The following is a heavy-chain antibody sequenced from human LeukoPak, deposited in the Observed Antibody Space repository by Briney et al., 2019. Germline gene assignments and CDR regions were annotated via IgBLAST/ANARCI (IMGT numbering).Heavy chain of an antibody. J-gene: IGHJ4*02. CDR1: GFTFSSYA. CDR3: AKRPGGGSYVLVY. D-gene: IGHD1-26*01. V-gene: IGHV3-23*01. Sequence: PGGSLRLSCAASGFTFSSYAMSWVRQAPGKGLEWVSGISGSDGSTYYADSVKGRFTISRDNSKNTLYLQMNSLRAEDTAVYYCAKRPGGGSYVLVYWGQGTLVTVSS. CDR2: ISGSDGST.